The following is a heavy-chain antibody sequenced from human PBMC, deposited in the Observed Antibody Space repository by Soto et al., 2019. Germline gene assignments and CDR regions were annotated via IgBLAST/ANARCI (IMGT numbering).Heavy chain of an antibody. CDR1: GGTISSSGYC. V-gene: IGHV4-39*01. J-gene: IGHJ4*02. D-gene: IGHD3-16*01. Sequence: PSVTLPLTCTVSGGTISSSGYCWSWIRQPPGKGLEWIGSIYYSGSTYYNPSLKSRVTISVDTSKNSLYLQMNTLRVEDTAVYYCVGGRRWLQKDWGQGTLVTVSS. CDR2: IYYSGST. CDR3: VGGRRWLQKD.